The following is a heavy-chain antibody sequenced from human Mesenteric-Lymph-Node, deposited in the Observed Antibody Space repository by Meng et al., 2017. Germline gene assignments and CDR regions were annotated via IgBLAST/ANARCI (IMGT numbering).Heavy chain of an antibody. Sequence: QVRLVPAGAGWKQPGSSVKHSCGASGYTFTDYFIHWVRQAPAQRPEWMGRISPHSGGTNYAQQFQDRVTVTSDTSTSTAYLEMTRLTSDDTAVYYCVRSYYFGYNPRDYWGQGTLVTVSS. V-gene: IGHV1-2*06. D-gene: IGHD5-24*01. J-gene: IGHJ4*02. CDR1: GYTFTDYF. CDR2: ISPHSGGT. CDR3: VRSYYFGYNPRDY.